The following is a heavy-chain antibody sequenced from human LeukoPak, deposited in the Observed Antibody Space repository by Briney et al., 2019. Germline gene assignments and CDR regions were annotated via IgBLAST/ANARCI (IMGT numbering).Heavy chain of an antibody. D-gene: IGHD2-8*01. Sequence: PGGSLRPSCAASGFTFSTYWMSWVRQAPGKGLEWVANINQDGSQKRYVDSVQGRFTISRDNTKNSLFLQMNSLRAEDTAVYYCARLKDDVTKLDYWGQGTLVTVSS. J-gene: IGHJ4*02. CDR2: INQDGSQK. V-gene: IGHV3-7*01. CDR3: ARLKDDVTKLDY. CDR1: GFTFSTYW.